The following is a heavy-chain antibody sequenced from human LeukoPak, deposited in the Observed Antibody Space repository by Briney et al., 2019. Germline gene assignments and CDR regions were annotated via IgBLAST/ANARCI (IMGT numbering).Heavy chain of an antibody. J-gene: IGHJ4*02. CDR2: ISYDGSNK. Sequence: GGSLRLSCAASGFTFSSYGMHWVRQAPGKGLEWVAVISYDGSNKYYADSVKGRFTISRDNSKNTLYLQMNSLRAEDTSVYYCAKDRGYSTSGVDCWGQGTLVTVSS. CDR1: GFTFSSYG. D-gene: IGHD6-6*01. CDR3: AKDRGYSTSGVDC. V-gene: IGHV3-30*18.